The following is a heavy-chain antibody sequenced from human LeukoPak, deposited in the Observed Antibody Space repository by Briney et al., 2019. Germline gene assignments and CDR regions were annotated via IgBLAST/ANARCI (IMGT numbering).Heavy chain of an antibody. CDR1: GFTFSSYS. D-gene: IGHD6-19*01. J-gene: IGHJ4*02. Sequence: GGSLRLSCTASGFTFSSYSMNWVRQAPGKGLEWVSSISSSSSYIYYADSVKGRFTISRDNAKHSLYLQMNSLRAEDTAVYYCARDPSGWYFVDYWGQGTLVTVSS. V-gene: IGHV3-21*01. CDR2: ISSSSSYI. CDR3: ARDPSGWYFVDY.